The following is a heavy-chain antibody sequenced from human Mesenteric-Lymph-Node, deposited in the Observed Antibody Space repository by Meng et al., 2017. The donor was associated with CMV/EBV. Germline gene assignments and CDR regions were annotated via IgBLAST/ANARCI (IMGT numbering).Heavy chain of an antibody. D-gene: IGHD3-3*01. CDR1: GYAVAIYY. Sequence: ASVKVSCKASGYAVAIYYIHWVRQVPGQGFEWMGVINPRDGSTRSTEGFQGRVVMTRDTSTSTVYMELSSLRFEDTAVYYCARGRGFWSGHMADWFDPWGQGTLVTVSS. V-gene: IGHV1-46*01. CDR2: INPRDGST. CDR3: ARGRGFWSGHMADWFDP. J-gene: IGHJ5*02.